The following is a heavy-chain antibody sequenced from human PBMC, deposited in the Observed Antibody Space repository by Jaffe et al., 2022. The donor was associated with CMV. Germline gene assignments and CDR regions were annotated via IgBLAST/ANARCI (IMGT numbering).Heavy chain of an antibody. V-gene: IGHV3-23*01. Sequence: EVQLLESGGSLAQPGGSLRLSCAASGFTFTTSGMGWVRQTPGRGLEWVSTISSGYDTSYADSVKGRFTISRDNSQNTVYLQMNSLRAEDTAIYYCTNGFSTVYAGKWGQGTLVTVSS. CDR3: TNGFSTVYAGK. J-gene: IGHJ4*02. CDR2: ISSGYDT. CDR1: GFTFTTSG. D-gene: IGHD2-2*01.